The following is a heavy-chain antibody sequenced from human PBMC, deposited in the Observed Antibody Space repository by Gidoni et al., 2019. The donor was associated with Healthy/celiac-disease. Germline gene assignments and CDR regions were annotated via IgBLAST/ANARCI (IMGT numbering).Heavy chain of an antibody. J-gene: IGHJ5*02. D-gene: IGHD1-7*01. V-gene: IGHV4-39*01. CDR1: GGSISSSSYY. CDR3: ATGPRITGTNVPNWFDP. Sequence: QLQLQESGPGLVKPSETLSLTCTVSGGSISSSSYYWGWIRQPPGKGLEWIGSIYYSGSTYYNPSLKSRVTISVDTSKNQFSLKLSSVTAADTAVYYCATGPRITGTNVPNWFDPWGQGTLVTVSS. CDR2: IYYSGST.